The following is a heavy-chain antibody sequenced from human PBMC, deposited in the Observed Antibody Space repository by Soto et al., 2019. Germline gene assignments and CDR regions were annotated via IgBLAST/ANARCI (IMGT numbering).Heavy chain of an antibody. CDR1: GFTFSSYG. CDR3: AKGRVRLRYFDWLPHDY. J-gene: IGHJ4*02. D-gene: IGHD3-9*01. V-gene: IGHV3-30*18. Sequence: GGSLRLSCAASGFTFSSYGMHWVRQAPGKGLEWVAVISYDGSNKYYADSVKGRFTISRDNSKNTLYLQMNSLRAEDTAVYYCAKGRVRLRYFDWLPHDYWGQGTLVTVSS. CDR2: ISYDGSNK.